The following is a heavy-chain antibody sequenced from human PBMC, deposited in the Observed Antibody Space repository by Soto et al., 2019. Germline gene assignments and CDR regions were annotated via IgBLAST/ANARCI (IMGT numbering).Heavy chain of an antibody. V-gene: IGHV3-13*01. CDR3: ARSSIAARSLYRYYYYAMDV. CDR2: IGTAGDT. Sequence: GGSLRLSCAASGFTFSSYDMHWVRQATGKGLEWVSAIGTAGDTYYPGSVKGRFTISRENAKNSLYLQMNSLRAEDTAVYYCARSSIAARSLYRYYYYAMDVWGQGTTVTVSS. CDR1: GFTFSSYD. D-gene: IGHD6-6*01. J-gene: IGHJ6*02.